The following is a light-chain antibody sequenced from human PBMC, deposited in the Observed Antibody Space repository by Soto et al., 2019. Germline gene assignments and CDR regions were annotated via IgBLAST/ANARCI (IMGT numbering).Light chain of an antibody. V-gene: IGLV2-14*01. CDR3: SSYTSSVDWV. Sequence: QSALTQPASVSGSPGQSITISCTGTSSDVGGYNYVSWYQQHPGKAPKLMIYEVSNRPSGVSNRFSGSKSGNTASLTISGLQAEDEADYYCSSYTSSVDWVFGGGTKLTVL. CDR1: SSDVGGYNY. CDR2: EVS. J-gene: IGLJ3*02.